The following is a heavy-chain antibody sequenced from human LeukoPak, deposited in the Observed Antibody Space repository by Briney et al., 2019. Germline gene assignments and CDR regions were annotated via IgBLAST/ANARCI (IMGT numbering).Heavy chain of an antibody. Sequence: GGSLRLSCAASGFTFSSYWMHWVRQAPGKGLVWVSRINTDGSSTSYADSVKGRFTISRDNAKNTLYLQMNSLRAEDTPVYYCARVDFWSGYSSDYWGQGTLVTVSS. V-gene: IGHV3-74*01. CDR2: INTDGSST. J-gene: IGHJ4*02. CDR3: ARVDFWSGYSSDY. CDR1: GFTFSSYW. D-gene: IGHD3-3*01.